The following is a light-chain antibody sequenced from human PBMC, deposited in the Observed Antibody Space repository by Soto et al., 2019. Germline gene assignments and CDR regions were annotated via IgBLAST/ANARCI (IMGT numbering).Light chain of an antibody. CDR2: AAS. J-gene: IGKJ4*01. CDR1: QGISND. Sequence: DIQMTQSPSSLSASVGDRVTITCRASQGISNDLGWYQQKPGKAPKRLIYAASSLQSGVPSRLSGSGSGTEFTRTISSLQPEDFGTYYCLQHSTYPFTFGGGTKVEIK. V-gene: IGKV1-17*01. CDR3: LQHSTYPFT.